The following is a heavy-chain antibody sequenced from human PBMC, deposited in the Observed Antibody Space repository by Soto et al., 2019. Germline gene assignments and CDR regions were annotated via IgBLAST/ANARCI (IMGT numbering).Heavy chain of an antibody. J-gene: IGHJ6*02. CDR3: ARVDTPTVRVGMDV. Sequence: EVQLLESGGGLVQPGGSLRLSCAASGFNLNSHAMTWVRQAPGKGLEWVSTISANIISTYYADSVKGRFTISRDNSKNTLYLQMSSLRVEDTAVYHCARVDTPTVRVGMDVWGQGTTVTVSS. D-gene: IGHD2-15*01. V-gene: IGHV3-23*01. CDR2: ISANIIST. CDR1: GFNLNSHA.